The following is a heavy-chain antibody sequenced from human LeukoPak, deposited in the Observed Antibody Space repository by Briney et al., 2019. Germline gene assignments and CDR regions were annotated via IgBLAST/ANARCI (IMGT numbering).Heavy chain of an antibody. J-gene: IGHJ5*02. D-gene: IGHD2-2*01. CDR2: TYYRSKWYN. Sequence: SQTLSLTCVISGDSVSSNSAAWNWIRQSPSRGLEWLGRTYYRSKWYNDCAVSVKSRITINPDTSKNQFSLHLNSVTPEDTAVYYCARRLTQYDCFDPWGQGILVTVSS. V-gene: IGHV6-1*01. CDR3: ARRLTQYDCFDP. CDR1: GDSVSSNSAA.